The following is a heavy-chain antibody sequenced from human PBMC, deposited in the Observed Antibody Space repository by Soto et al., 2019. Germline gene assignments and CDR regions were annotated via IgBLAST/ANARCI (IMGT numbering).Heavy chain of an antibody. V-gene: IGHV1-8*01. CDR3: ARGDYYGSGSGSRAPEYFQH. Sequence: ASVKVSCKASGYTFTSYDINWVRQATGQGLEWMGWMNPNSGNTGYAQKFQGRVTMTRNTSISTAYMELSSLRSEDTAVYYCARGDYYGSGSGSRAPEYFQHWGQGTLVTVSS. CDR1: GYTFTSYD. J-gene: IGHJ1*01. CDR2: MNPNSGNT. D-gene: IGHD3-10*01.